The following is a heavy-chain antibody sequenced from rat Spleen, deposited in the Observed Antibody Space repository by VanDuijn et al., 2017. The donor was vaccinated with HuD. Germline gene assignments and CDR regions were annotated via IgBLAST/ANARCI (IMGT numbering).Heavy chain of an antibody. D-gene: IGHD4-3*01. V-gene: IGHV5S11*01. CDR1: GFTFSNYY. CDR2: ISTGGGNT. J-gene: IGHJ3*01. CDR3: TGPGGFGVGWFAY. Sequence: EVQLVESGGGLVQPGRSMKLSCAMSGFTFSNYYMAWVRQAPTKGLEWVASISTGGGNTFYRDSVKGRFTISRYNAKNTLYLQMERLRSEETATYYYTGPGGFGVGWFAYWGQGTLVTVSS.